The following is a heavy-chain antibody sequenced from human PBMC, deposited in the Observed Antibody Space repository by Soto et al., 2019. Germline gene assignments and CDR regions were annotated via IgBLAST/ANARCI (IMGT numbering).Heavy chain of an antibody. CDR1: GFRFSSYW. D-gene: IGHD6-19*01. J-gene: IGHJ4*02. CDR3: TRDRRPTGSSGCDY. Sequence: GGSLRLSCAASGFRFSSYWMHWVRQAPGKGLVWVSRINSDGSSTRYADSVKGRFTISRDNAKNTVYLQMNSLKTEDTAVYYCTRDRRPTGSSGCDYWGQGTLVTVSS. V-gene: IGHV3-74*01. CDR2: INSDGSST.